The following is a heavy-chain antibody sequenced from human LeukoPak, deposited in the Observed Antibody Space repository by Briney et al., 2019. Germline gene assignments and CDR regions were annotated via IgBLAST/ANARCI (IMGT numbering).Heavy chain of an antibody. Sequence: GGSLRPSCGASGFTFSNYNMNWVRQAPGEGLEWVSSINSRSTYIFYADSVMGRFTISRDNAKNSLFLQMTSQRAEDTAVYYCARDETNGFDSWGQGTLVTVSS. V-gene: IGHV3-21*01. D-gene: IGHD1-14*01. J-gene: IGHJ5*01. CDR1: GFTFSNYN. CDR3: ARDETNGFDS. CDR2: INSRSTYI.